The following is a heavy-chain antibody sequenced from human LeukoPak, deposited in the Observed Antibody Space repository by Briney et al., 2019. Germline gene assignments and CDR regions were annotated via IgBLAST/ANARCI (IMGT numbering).Heavy chain of an antibody. Sequence: GGSLRLSCAASGFTFSSYGMHWVRQAPGKGLEWVGVIWYDGSNKYYADSVKGRFTISRDNSKNTLYLQMNSLRAEDTAVYYCARDVYLTGTFFDYWGQGTLVTVSS. D-gene: IGHD1-7*01. CDR3: ARDVYLTGTFFDY. V-gene: IGHV3-33*01. CDR2: IWYDGSNK. J-gene: IGHJ4*02. CDR1: GFTFSSYG.